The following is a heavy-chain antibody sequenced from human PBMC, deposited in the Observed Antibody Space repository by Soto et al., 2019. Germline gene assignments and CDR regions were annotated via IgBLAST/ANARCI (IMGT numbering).Heavy chain of an antibody. Sequence: GASVKVSCKASGYTFTSYAMHWVRQAPGQRLEWMGWINAGNGNTKYSQKFQGRVTITRDTSASTAYMELSSLRSEDTAVYYCARERYDILTGLFFDPWGQGTLVTVSS. CDR1: GYTFTSYA. CDR2: INAGNGNT. CDR3: ARERYDILTGLFFDP. J-gene: IGHJ5*02. V-gene: IGHV1-3*01. D-gene: IGHD3-9*01.